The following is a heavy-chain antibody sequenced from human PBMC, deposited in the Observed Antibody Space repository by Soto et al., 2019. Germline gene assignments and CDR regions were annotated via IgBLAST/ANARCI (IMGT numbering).Heavy chain of an antibody. CDR3: ARSHLYYDSSGYPAY. CDR1: GFTFSDYY. CDR2: ISSSGSTI. V-gene: IGHV3-11*01. Sequence: NPGGSLRLSCAASGFTFSDYYMSWIRQAPGKGLEWVSYISSSGSTIYYADSVKGRFTISRDNAKNSLYLQMNSLRAEDTAVYYCARSHLYYDSSGYPAYWGQGTLVTVSS. J-gene: IGHJ4*02. D-gene: IGHD3-22*01.